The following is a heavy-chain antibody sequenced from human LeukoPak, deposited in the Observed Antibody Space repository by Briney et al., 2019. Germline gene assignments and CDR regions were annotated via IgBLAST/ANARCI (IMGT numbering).Heavy chain of an antibody. V-gene: IGHV4-59*01. CDR2: IYYSGST. CDR3: ARAGGYSYGYHTDY. J-gene: IGHJ4*02. Sequence: SETLSLTCTVSGGSISSYYWSWTRQPPGKGLEWIGYIYYSGSTNYNPSLESRVTISVDTSKNQFSLKLSSVTAADTAVYYCARAGGYSYGYHTDYWGQGTLVTVSS. CDR1: GGSISSYY. D-gene: IGHD5-18*01.